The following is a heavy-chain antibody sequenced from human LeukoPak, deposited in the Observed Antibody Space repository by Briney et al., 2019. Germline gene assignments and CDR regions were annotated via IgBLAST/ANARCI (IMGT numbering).Heavy chain of an antibody. J-gene: IGHJ4*02. Sequence: GGSLRLSCAASGFTFSSYGMHWVRQAPGKGLEWVAFIRYDGSNKYYADSVKGRFTISRDNSNNTLYLQINSLRAEDTAVYYCAKDSTVTKAAHFEYWGQGALVTVSS. D-gene: IGHD4-17*01. V-gene: IGHV3-30*02. CDR1: GFTFSSYG. CDR2: IRYDGSNK. CDR3: AKDSTVTKAAHFEY.